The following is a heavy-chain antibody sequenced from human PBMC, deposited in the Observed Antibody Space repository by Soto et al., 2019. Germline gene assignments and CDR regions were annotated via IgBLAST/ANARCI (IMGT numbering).Heavy chain of an antibody. CDR2: IIPKLGSA. CDR1: GGGNLRDYR. J-gene: IGHJ4*02. CDR3: ARGGEGHNIGAVY. Sequence: QVQLVQSGAEVKEPGSSVKVSCKASGGGNLRDYRTTWVRRAPGQGLEWMGGIIPKLGSANYAQNFQGSVTVTADESTNTVYMELRSLRSDDTAVYYCARGGEGHNIGAVYWGQGTPVSVAS. D-gene: IGHD2-21*01. V-gene: IGHV1-69*01.